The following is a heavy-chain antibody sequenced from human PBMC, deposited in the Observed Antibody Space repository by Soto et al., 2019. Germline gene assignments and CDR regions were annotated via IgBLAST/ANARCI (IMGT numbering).Heavy chain of an antibody. V-gene: IGHV1-3*01. D-gene: IGHD4-4*01. J-gene: IGHJ6*02. CDR1: GYTFTSYA. CDR2: INAGNGNT. Sequence: ASVKVSCKASGYTFTSYAMHWVRQAPGQRLEWMGWINAGNGNTKYSQKFQGRVTITRDTSASTAYMELSSLRSEDTAIYYCAREDYSASYYYYAMDGWGQGNTVTVSS. CDR3: AREDYSASYYYYAMDG.